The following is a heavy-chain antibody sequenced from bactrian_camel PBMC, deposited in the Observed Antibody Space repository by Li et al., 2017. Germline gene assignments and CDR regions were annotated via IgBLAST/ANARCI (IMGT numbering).Heavy chain of an antibody. V-gene: IGHV3S40*01. J-gene: IGHJ4*01. CDR3: VNGASDVGYNY. CDR2: INYRGDST. Sequence: VQLVESGGGLVQPGGSLRLSCAASGFTFAQSNMSWIRQAPGKGLECVSGINYRGDSTYYPAYVKGRFTISRDNAKNTLYLQLNSTKTEDTAMYYCVNGASDVGYNYWGQGTQVTVS. D-gene: IGHD3*01. CDR1: GFTFAQSN.